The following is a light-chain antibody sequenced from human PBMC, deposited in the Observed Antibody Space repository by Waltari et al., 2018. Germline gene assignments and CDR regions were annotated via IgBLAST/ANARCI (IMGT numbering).Light chain of an antibody. Sequence: EVVMTQSPVTLSVSPGERATLSCRASQNVGSNLAWYHQTPGQAPRLLVYGASNRATGIPARFSGSGSGTEFTLTISSLQSEDFAVYYCQQYNNWPRTFGQGTTVEIK. CDR2: GAS. CDR1: QNVGSN. CDR3: QQYNNWPRT. J-gene: IGKJ1*01. V-gene: IGKV3-15*01.